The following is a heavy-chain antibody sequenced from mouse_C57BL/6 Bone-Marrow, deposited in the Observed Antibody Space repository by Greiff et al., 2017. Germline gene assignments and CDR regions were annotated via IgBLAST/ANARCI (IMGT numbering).Heavy chain of an antibody. CDR3: TGGNHGPSRRYFDY. CDR2: IYPGNSDT. J-gene: IGHJ2*01. CDR1: GYTFTSYW. V-gene: IGHV1-5*01. Sequence: VQLQQSGTVLARPGASVKMSCKTSGYTFTSYWMHWVKQRPGPGLEWIGAIYPGNSDTSYNQKFKGKAKLTAVTSASTAYMELSSLTNEDSAVYYCTGGNHGPSRRYFDYWGQGTTLTVSS.